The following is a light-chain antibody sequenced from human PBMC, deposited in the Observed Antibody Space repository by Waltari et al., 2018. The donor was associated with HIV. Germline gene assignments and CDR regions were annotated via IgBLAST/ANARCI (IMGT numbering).Light chain of an antibody. CDR1: KLGDKY. Sequence: SYELTQPPSVSVSPGQTASITCSGDKLGDKYACWYQQKPGQSPVLVIYQDSKRPSGIPVRFSGSNSGNTATLTISGTQAMDEADYYCRAWDSSTVWVFGGGTKLTVL. CDR2: QDS. CDR3: RAWDSSTVWV. J-gene: IGLJ3*02. V-gene: IGLV3-1*01.